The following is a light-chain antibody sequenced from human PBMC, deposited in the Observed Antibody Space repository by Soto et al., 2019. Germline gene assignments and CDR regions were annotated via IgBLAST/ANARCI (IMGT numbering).Light chain of an antibody. CDR3: QSYDSSLSEGV. Sequence: QSVLTQPPSVSGAPGQRVTISCTGSSSNIGAGYNVHWYQQLPGTAPKLLIYANSNRPSGVPDRFSGSKSGTSASLAITGLQAEDEADYYRQSYDSSLSEGVFGGGTKLTVL. V-gene: IGLV1-40*01. CDR2: ANS. CDR1: SSNIGAGYN. J-gene: IGLJ2*01.